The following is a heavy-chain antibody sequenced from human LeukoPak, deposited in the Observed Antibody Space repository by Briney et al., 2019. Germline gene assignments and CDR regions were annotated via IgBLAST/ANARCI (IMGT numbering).Heavy chain of an antibody. CDR3: ARGRGAATTVVTATLDDY. D-gene: IGHD4-23*01. Sequence: ASVKVSCKASGYTFTGYFMHWVRQAPGQGLEWMGWINPNSGGTKYAQKFRGRVTMTRDKSITTAYMELSRLTSDDTAVYYCARGRGAATTVVTATLDDYWGQGTLVTVS. CDR1: GYTFTGYF. V-gene: IGHV1-2*02. J-gene: IGHJ4*02. CDR2: INPNSGGT.